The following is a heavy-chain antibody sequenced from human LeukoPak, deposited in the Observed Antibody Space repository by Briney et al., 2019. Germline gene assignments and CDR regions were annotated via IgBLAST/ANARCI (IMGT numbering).Heavy chain of an antibody. J-gene: IGHJ3*02. CDR3: ARDNYYDSSGYYPIYRSDI. Sequence: ASVKVSCKASGYTFASYAMNWVRQAPGQGLEWMGWINTNTGNPTYAQGFTGRFVFSLDTSVSTAYLQISSLKAEDTAVYYCARDNYYDSSGYYPIYRSDIWGQGTMVTVSS. D-gene: IGHD3-22*01. CDR2: INTNTGNP. CDR1: GYTFASYA. V-gene: IGHV7-4-1*02.